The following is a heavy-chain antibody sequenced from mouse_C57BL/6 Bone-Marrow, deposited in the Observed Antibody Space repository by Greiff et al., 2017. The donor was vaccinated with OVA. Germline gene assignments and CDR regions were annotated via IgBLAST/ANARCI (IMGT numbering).Heavy chain of an antibody. D-gene: IGHD2-5*01. CDR3: ARGDPADYSNYRDYYDAMDY. CDR2: IHPNSGST. V-gene: IGHV1-64*01. J-gene: IGHJ4*01. Sequence: VQLQQPGAELVKPGPSVKLSCKASGYTFTSYWMHWVKQRPGQGLEWIGMIHPNSGSTNYNEKFNSKATLTVDKSSRTAYMQLSSLTTEDSAVYNSARGDPADYSNYRDYYDAMDYWGQGTSVTVSS. CDR1: GYTFTSYW.